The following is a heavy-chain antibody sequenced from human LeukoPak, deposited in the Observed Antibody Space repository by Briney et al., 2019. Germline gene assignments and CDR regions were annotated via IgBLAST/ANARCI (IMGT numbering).Heavy chain of an antibody. CDR3: ARCRSSSWYEEFDY. D-gene: IGHD6-13*01. CDR1: GYSISSGYY. V-gene: IGHV4-38-2*02. Sequence: SETLSLTCTVSGYSISSGYYWGWIRQPPGKGLEWIGSIYHSGSTYYNPSLKSRVTISVDTSKNQFSLKLSSVTAADTAVYYCARCRSSSWYEEFDYWGQGTLVTVSS. J-gene: IGHJ4*02. CDR2: IYHSGST.